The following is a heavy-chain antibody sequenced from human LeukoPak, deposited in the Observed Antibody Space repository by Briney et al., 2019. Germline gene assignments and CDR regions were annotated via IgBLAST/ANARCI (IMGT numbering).Heavy chain of an antibody. CDR1: GYTFTSYG. CDR2: ISAYNGNT. J-gene: IGHJ3*02. V-gene: IGHV1-18*01. CDR3: ARDTPPALDYDILTGHWRLDVFDI. D-gene: IGHD3-9*01. Sequence: ASVTVSCKASGYTFTSYGISWVRQAPGQGLEWMGWISAYNGNTNYAQKLQGRVTMTTDTSTSTAYMELRSLRSDDTAVYYCARDTPPALDYDILTGHWRLDVFDIWGQGTMVTVSS.